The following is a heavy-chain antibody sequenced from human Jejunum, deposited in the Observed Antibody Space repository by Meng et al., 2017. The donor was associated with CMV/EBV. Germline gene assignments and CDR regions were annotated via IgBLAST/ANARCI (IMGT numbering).Heavy chain of an antibody. CDR2: IYYSGST. CDR3: ARGDHCGTTACYPHWFDP. D-gene: IGHD2-2*01. Sequence: INDYYWSWIRRSPGKGLEWIGYIYYSGSTTYDPSLKSRVTMSVDMSKNQFSLTLTSVTAADTAVYYCARGDHCGTTACYPHWFDPWGQGTLVTVSS. J-gene: IGHJ5*02. CDR1: INDYY. V-gene: IGHV4-59*12.